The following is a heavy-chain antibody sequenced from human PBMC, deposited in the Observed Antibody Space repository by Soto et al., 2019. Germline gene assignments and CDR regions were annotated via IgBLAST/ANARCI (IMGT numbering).Heavy chain of an antibody. CDR2: ISGSGGST. V-gene: IGHV3-23*01. J-gene: IGHJ4*02. CDR3: TKDHSRIVATIYLDY. Sequence: GGSLRLSCAASGFTFSSYAMSWVRQAPGKGLEWVSAISGSGGSTYYADSVKGRFTISRDNSKNTLYLQMNSLRAEDTAVYYCTKDHSRIVATIYLDYWGQGTLVTVSS. CDR1: GFTFSSYA. D-gene: IGHD5-12*01.